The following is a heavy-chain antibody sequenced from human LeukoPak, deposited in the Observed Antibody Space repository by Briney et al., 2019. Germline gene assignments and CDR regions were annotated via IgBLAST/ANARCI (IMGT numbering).Heavy chain of an antibody. CDR3: ARAVPAAIVGGRYYYYYYMDV. CDR2: INPSGGST. CDR1: GYTFTSYY. Sequence: ASVKVSCKASGYTFTSYYMHWVRQAPGQGLEWMGIINPSGGSTSYAQKFQGRVTMTRDMSTSTVYMEPSSLRSEDTAVYYCARAVPAAIVGGRYYYYYYMDVWGKGTTVTVSS. V-gene: IGHV1-46*01. J-gene: IGHJ6*03. D-gene: IGHD2-2*02.